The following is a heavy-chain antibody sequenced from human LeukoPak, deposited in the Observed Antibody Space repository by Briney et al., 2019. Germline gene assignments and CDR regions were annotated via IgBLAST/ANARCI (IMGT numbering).Heavy chain of an antibody. D-gene: IGHD3-22*01. Sequence: SETLSLTCAVYGGSFSGYYWSWIRQPPGKGLEWIGEINHSGSTNYNPSLKSRVTISVDTSKNQFSLKLSSVTAADTAVYYCARGNGYYYDSSGYPNFDYWGQGTLVTASS. J-gene: IGHJ4*02. CDR3: ARGNGYYYDSSGYPNFDY. V-gene: IGHV4-34*01. CDR2: INHSGST. CDR1: GGSFSGYY.